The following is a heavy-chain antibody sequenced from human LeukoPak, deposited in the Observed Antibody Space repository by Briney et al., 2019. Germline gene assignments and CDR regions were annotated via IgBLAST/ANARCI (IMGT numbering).Heavy chain of an antibody. D-gene: IGHD1-1*01. J-gene: IGHJ3*01. CDR3: AKDRYGTNWNDAFDV. CDR1: GFTFSTYA. Sequence: SGGSLRLSCAVSGFTFSTYAMSWVRQAPGKGLEWVSGIWSDDGLTFCADSVKGRFTISRDNSKNTLFLQLNSLRADDTAVYYCAKDRYGTNWNDAFDVWGQGTMVTVSS. CDR2: IWSDDGLT. V-gene: IGHV3-23*01.